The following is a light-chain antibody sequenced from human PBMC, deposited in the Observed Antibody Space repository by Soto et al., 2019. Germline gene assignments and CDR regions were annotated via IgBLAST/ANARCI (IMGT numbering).Light chain of an antibody. Sequence: QSALTQPPSASGSPGQSVTISCTGTSSDVGGYNYVSWYQQYPGRAPKLMIYEVTKRPSGVPDRFSGSKSGNTASLTVSGLLAEDEADYYCSSYAASNNFYFVFGGGTTLTVL. CDR1: SSDVGGYNY. J-gene: IGLJ3*02. CDR3: SSYAASNNFYFV. V-gene: IGLV2-8*01. CDR2: EVT.